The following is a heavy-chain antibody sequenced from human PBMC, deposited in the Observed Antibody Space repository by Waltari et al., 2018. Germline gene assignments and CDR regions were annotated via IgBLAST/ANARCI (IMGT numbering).Heavy chain of an antibody. CDR1: GYTFTIYA. V-gene: IGHV7-4-1*02. D-gene: IGHD6-13*01. CDR2: INTNTGNP. CDR3: ARAHATAAGSRSLFDI. Sequence: QVQLVQSGSELKKPVASVKVPCKASGYTFTIYAMYWVRQGPGQGLEWMGWINTNTGNPTYAQGFTGRFVFSLDTSVSTAYLQISSRKAEDTAVYYCARAHATAAGSRSLFDIWGQGTMVTVSS. J-gene: IGHJ3*02.